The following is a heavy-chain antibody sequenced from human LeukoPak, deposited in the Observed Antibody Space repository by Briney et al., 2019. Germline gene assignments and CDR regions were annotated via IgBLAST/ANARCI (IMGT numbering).Heavy chain of an antibody. Sequence: PAETLSLTCAISGGSISSSNGGTGVRQPPGEGRGGVGEIYLRGNTNYNPSLESRVTISVDGSKTQLSLRLESVTAADTAVYYCARVTPPYYDFWSGYLDYWGQGTLVTVSS. D-gene: IGHD3-3*01. CDR1: GGSISSSNG. CDR2: IYLRGNT. J-gene: IGHJ4*02. V-gene: IGHV4-4*02. CDR3: ARVTPPYYDFWSGYLDY.